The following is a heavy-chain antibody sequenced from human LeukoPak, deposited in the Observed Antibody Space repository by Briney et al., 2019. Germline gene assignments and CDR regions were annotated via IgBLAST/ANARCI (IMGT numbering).Heavy chain of an antibody. V-gene: IGHV4-39*01. CDR2: VYNNGGT. CDR3: ARRGASSSEEY. D-gene: IGHD6-6*01. Sequence: SETLSLTCTVSGGSISSSSYYWAWIRQPPGTGLEWIGGVYNNGGTSYNPYLESRVSISVDTSKNQFSLKVSSVTAADTAVYYCARRGASSSEEYWGQGNLVIVSS. J-gene: IGHJ4*02. CDR1: GGSISSSSYY.